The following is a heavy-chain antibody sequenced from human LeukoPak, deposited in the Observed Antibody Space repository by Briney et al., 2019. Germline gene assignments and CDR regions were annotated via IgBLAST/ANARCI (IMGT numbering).Heavy chain of an antibody. D-gene: IGHD6-13*01. CDR3: ARLTLGADGFHY. Sequence: RHGESLKISCKGSGYGFTNYRISWVRHMPGRGLEWMGWIDASDSYTNYSPSFQGHVTISADKSSSTAYLQWSSLKASDTAMYYCARLTLGADGFHYWGQGTLVTVSS. J-gene: IGHJ4*02. V-gene: IGHV5-10-1*01. CDR2: IDASDSYT. CDR1: GYGFTNYR.